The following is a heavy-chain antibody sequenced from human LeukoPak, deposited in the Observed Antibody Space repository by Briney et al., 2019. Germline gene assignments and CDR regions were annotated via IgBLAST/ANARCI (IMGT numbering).Heavy chain of an antibody. CDR2: MYYSGST. Sequence: SETLPLTCILAGGSIRSGSYFWVWIRQPPGKGLEWIGSMYYSGSTYYNLSLKSRVTISVDTSKNQLSLKLSSVTAADTAVYYCARQGGSPDWFDPWGQGTLVTVSS. D-gene: IGHD1-26*01. CDR1: GGSIRSGSYF. CDR3: ARQGGSPDWFDP. V-gene: IGHV4-39*01. J-gene: IGHJ5*02.